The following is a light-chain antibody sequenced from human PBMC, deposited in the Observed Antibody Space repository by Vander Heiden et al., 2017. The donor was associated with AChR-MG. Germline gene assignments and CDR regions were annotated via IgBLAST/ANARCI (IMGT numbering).Light chain of an antibody. CDR1: NIGSKH. V-gene: IGLV3-21*02. J-gene: IGLJ1*01. CDR2: YSS. CDR3: QVWDSSSAQSG. Sequence: SYVLTQAPSVSVAPGQTARITRGGNNIGSKHVHWYQQRPGQAPVLGVLYSSRRPSGIPERFSGSNSGNTATLTISRVEAGDEADYDGQVWDSSSAQSGFGTATKVTV.